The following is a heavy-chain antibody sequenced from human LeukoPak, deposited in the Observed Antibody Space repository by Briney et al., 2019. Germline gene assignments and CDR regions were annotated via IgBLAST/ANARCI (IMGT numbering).Heavy chain of an antibody. CDR1: GYTFTTYG. CDR2: ISAYNGNT. CDR3: ARDGGLVVLGLFNDY. D-gene: IGHD2-2*01. J-gene: IGHJ4*02. V-gene: IGHV1-18*01. Sequence: GASVTVSCTASGYTFTTYGISWVRQAPGQGLEWMGWISAYNGNTNYAQKLQGRVTMTTDTSTSTAYMELRSLRSDDTAVYYCARDGGLVVLGLFNDYWGQGTLVTVSS.